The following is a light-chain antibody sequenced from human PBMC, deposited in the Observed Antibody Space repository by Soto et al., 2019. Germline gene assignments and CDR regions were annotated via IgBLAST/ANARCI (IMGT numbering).Light chain of an antibody. CDR1: QDIRNF. J-gene: IGKJ3*01. V-gene: IGKV1-27*01. CDR2: AAS. Sequence: DIQMTQSPTSLSASVGVRVTITCRASQDIRNFVAWYQQKPGKAPKLLIYAASTLQSGVPSRFSGSGSGTDFTLTINSLPPEDVATYSCQKYSSVPVFGPGTKVEIK. CDR3: QKYSSVPV.